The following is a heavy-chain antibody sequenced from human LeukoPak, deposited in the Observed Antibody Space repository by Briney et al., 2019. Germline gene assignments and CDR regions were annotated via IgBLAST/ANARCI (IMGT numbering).Heavy chain of an antibody. V-gene: IGHV3-30*02. CDR3: AKGMVGSIAAPGHDY. CDR2: IRYDGSNK. J-gene: IGHJ4*02. CDR1: GFTFSSYG. D-gene: IGHD6-6*01. Sequence: GGSLRLSCAASGFTFSSYGMHWVRQAPGKGLEWVAFIRYDGSNKYYADSVKGRFTISRDNAKNSLYLQMNSLRAEDMALYYCAKGMVGSIAAPGHDYWGQGTLVTVSS.